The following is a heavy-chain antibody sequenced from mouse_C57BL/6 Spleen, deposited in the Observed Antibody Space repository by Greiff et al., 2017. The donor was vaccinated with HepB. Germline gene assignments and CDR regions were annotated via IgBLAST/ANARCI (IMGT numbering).Heavy chain of an antibody. Sequence: VKLMESGPELVKPGASVKISCKASGYAFSSSWMNWVKQRPGKGLEWIGRIYPGDGDTNYNGKFKGKATLTADKSSSTAYMQLSSLTSEDSAVYFCARDYGKGAYYFDYWGQGTTLTVSS. CDR1: GYAFSSSW. D-gene: IGHD2-1*01. CDR2: IYPGDGDT. CDR3: ARDYGKGAYYFDY. V-gene: IGHV1-82*01. J-gene: IGHJ2*01.